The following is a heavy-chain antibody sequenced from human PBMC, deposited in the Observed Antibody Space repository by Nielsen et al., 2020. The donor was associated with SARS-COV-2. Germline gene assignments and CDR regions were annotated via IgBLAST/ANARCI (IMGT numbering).Heavy chain of an antibody. CDR2: IDWDDDK. CDR3: ARDKQWLGTFDY. V-gene: IGHV2-70*16. Sequence: TLSLTCTVSGGSISSGGYYWSWIRQPPGKALEWLARIDWDDDKFYSTSLKTRLTISKDTSKNQVVLTMTNMDPVDTATYYCARDKQWLGTFDYWGQGTLVTVSS. J-gene: IGHJ4*02. D-gene: IGHD6-19*01. CDR1: GGSISSGGYY.